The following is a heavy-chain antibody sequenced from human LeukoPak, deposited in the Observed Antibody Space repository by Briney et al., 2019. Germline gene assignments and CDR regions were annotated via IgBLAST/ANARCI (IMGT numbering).Heavy chain of an antibody. D-gene: IGHD4-17*01. J-gene: IGHJ4*02. CDR2: INHSGST. Sequence: SETLSLTCAVYGGSFSGYYWSWIRQPPGKGLEWIGEINHSGSTNYNPSLKSRVTISVDTSKNQFSLKLSSVTAADTAVYYCARWATVVTTFDYWGQGTLVTVSS. CDR3: ARWATVVTTFDY. V-gene: IGHV4-34*01. CDR1: GGSFSGYY.